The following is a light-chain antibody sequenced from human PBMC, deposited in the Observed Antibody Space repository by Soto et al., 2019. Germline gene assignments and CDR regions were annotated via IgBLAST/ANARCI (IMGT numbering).Light chain of an antibody. Sequence: QSALTQPPSVSGAPGQRVTISCTGSSSNIGAGYDVHWYQQLPGTAPKLLIYGDIIRPSGVPDRFSGSKSGTSASLAITGLQAEDEADYYCQSYDSSLSGSVFGGGTKLTVL. CDR2: GDI. CDR3: QSYDSSLSGSV. CDR1: SSNIGAGYD. J-gene: IGLJ3*02. V-gene: IGLV1-40*01.